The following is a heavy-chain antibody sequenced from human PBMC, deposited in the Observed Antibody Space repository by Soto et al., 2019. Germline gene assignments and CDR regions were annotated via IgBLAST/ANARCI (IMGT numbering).Heavy chain of an antibody. Sequence: EVQLVESGGGLVQPGGFLRLSCAASGFTFSNYHMNWIRQAPGKGLEWLSFISRTSSVIYYADSVKGRFAISRDNARESLYLQMNSLRAEDTAVYYWARAPSPTKDDNWFDPWGQGTLVTVSS. J-gene: IGHJ5*02. CDR3: ARAPSPTKDDNWFDP. V-gene: IGHV3-48*01. CDR1: GFTFSNYH. CDR2: ISRTSSVI. D-gene: IGHD6-6*01.